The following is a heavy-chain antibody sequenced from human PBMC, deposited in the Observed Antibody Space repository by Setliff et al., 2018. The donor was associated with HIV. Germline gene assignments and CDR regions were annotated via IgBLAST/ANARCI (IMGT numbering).Heavy chain of an antibody. D-gene: IGHD3-22*01. CDR3: ARIPNHSSGFDY. J-gene: IGHJ4*02. Sequence: SVKVSCKASGGTFRSHEISWVRQAPGQGLEWMGGIVPILNTGNYAPKLQGRVTITADESTTTAYMVLSSLRSEDTAVYYCARIPNHSSGFDYWGQGTPVTVSS. CDR1: GGTFRSHE. CDR2: IVPILNTG. V-gene: IGHV1-69*13.